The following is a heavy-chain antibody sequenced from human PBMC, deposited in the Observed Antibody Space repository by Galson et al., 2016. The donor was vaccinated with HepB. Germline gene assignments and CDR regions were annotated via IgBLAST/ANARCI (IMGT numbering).Heavy chain of an antibody. V-gene: IGHV4-31*03. CDR3: ARAYDSRGYYEGYYDY. CDR1: GASISSDDYY. J-gene: IGHJ4*02. Sequence: TLSLTCTVSGASISSDDYYWSWIRQHPGKGLGWIGYIYYTGSTYYHPSLKSRVTMSVDTSKSQFSLKLRSVTAADTAVYFCARAYDSRGYYEGYYDYWGQGTLVTVSS. D-gene: IGHD3-22*01. CDR2: IYYTGST.